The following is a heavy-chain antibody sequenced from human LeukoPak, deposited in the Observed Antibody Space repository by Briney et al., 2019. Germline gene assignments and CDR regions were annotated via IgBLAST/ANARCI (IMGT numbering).Heavy chain of an antibody. J-gene: IGHJ4*02. CDR3: ANVPRSTVSY. Sequence: GGSLRLSCAASAFSFSTNWMHWVRPPPGKGLEWVAELNEDGSVKYYVDSVKGRFTISRDNAKSLLFLQMYNLRTEDTGVYFCANVPRSTVSYWGRGTLVTVSS. CDR2: LNEDGSVK. V-gene: IGHV3-7*01. CDR1: AFSFSTNW. D-gene: IGHD2-2*01.